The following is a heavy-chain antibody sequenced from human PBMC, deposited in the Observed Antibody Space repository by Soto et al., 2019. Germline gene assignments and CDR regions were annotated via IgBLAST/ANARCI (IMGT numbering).Heavy chain of an antibody. J-gene: IGHJ4*02. CDR1: GYSFTSYW. D-gene: IGHD5-12*01. CDR3: ARGGYSGYDYFDY. CDR2: IYPGDSDT. V-gene: IGHV5-51*01. Sequence: GGSLRLSCKGSGYSFTSYWIGWVRQMPGKGLEWMGIIYPGDSDTRYSPSFQGQVTISADKSISTAYLQWSSLKASDTAMYYCARGGYSGYDYFDYWGQGTLVTVSS.